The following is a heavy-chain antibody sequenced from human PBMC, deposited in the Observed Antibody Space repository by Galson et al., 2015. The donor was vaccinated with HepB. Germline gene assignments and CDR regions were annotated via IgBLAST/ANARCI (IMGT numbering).Heavy chain of an antibody. CDR3: ASRETTVVTPARCDAFDI. D-gene: IGHD4-23*01. CDR2: INPSGGAT. J-gene: IGHJ3*02. Sequence: SVKVSCKASGYMFTTYYIHWVRQAPEQGLEWMGIINPSGGATTYAQKFQGRVTMTRDTSTTTVYMELSSLRSEDTAVYYCASRETTVVTPARCDAFDIWGQGTMVTVSS. CDR1: GYMFTTYY. V-gene: IGHV1-46*01.